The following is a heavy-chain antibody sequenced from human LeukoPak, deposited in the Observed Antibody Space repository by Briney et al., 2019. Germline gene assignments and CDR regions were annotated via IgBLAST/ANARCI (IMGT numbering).Heavy chain of an antibody. CDR2: ISGSGGST. CDR3: AKDVSKPKKYCSGGSCYSLEGLLAPVDLYYFNY. CDR1: GFTFSSYA. V-gene: IGHV3-23*01. J-gene: IGHJ4*02. D-gene: IGHD2-15*01. Sequence: PGGSLRLSCAASGFTFSSYAMSWVRQAPGKGLEWVSAISGSGGSTYYADSVKGRFTISRGNSKNTLCLQMNSLRAEDTAVYYCAKDVSKPKKYCSGGSCYSLEGLLAPVDLYYFNYWGQGTLVTVSS.